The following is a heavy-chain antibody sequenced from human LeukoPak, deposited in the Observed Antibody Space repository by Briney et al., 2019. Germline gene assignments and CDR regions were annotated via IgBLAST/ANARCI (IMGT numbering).Heavy chain of an antibody. V-gene: IGHV3-23*01. D-gene: IGHD3-22*01. Sequence: GGSLRLSCAASGFTFSSYAMSWVRQAPGKGLEWVSAISGSGGSTYYADSVKGWFTISRDNSKNTLYLQMNSLRAEDTAVYYCAKEGGNYYDSSGYPLGYWGQGTLVTVSS. CDR1: GFTFSSYA. CDR3: AKEGGNYYDSSGYPLGY. CDR2: ISGSGGST. J-gene: IGHJ4*02.